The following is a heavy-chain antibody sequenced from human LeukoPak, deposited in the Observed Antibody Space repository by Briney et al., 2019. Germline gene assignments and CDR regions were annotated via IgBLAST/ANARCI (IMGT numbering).Heavy chain of an antibody. D-gene: IGHD3-22*01. CDR3: TKCDYSDSSGSDY. V-gene: IGHV3-23*01. CDR2: ITPSGGST. J-gene: IGHJ4*02. Sequence: RGSLRLSCAASGFTFTSYSMSWVRQAPGKGLEWVSAITPSGGSTYYAHSVKGRFTISRDNSKNTLYLQMNSLRAEDTAVYYCTKCDYSDSSGSDYWGPGTLVTASS. CDR1: GFTFTSYS.